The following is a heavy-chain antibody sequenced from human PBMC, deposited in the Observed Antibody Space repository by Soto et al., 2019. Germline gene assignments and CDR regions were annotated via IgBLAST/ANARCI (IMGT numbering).Heavy chain of an antibody. CDR2: IKSKSDGETA. CDR1: GLTFSNVW. J-gene: IGHJ4*02. CDR3: AITAMINRDSSTSFDY. V-gene: IGHV3-15*01. Sequence: PGGSLRLSCAASGLTFSNVWMTWVRQAPGKGLEWVGRIKSKSDGETADVAAPVKAIFTISRDDSKNTVFLEMNSLKSEDTALYYCAITAMINRDSSTSFDYWGRGTQVTVSS. D-gene: IGHD5-18*01.